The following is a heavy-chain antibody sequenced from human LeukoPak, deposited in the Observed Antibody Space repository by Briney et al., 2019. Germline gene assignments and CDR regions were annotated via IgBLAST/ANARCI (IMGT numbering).Heavy chain of an antibody. V-gene: IGHV4-59*01. CDR3: ARGRDGYKFDY. D-gene: IGHD5-24*01. Sequence: SETLSLTCTGSGGSISSYYWSLIRRPPGKRLDWIGYIYYTVSTNYNPSLKSRVTISLDTSQKAFSLKLSSVPAAATAVYYCARGRDGYKFDYWGHGTLVTVSS. CDR1: GGSISSYY. J-gene: IGHJ4*01. CDR2: IYYTVST.